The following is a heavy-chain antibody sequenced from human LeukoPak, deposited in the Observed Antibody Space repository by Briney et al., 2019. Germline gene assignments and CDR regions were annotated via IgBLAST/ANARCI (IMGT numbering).Heavy chain of an antibody. Sequence: SETLSLTCSVSGGSITSSSYYWGWIRQPPGKGLEWIGSIYYSGSTYYNPSLKSRVTISVDTSKNQFSLKLSSVTAADTAVYYCARVALPGVYYFDYWGQGTLVTVSS. CDR3: ARVALPGVYYFDY. CDR1: GGSITSSSYY. J-gene: IGHJ4*02. D-gene: IGHD2-8*01. CDR2: IYYSGST. V-gene: IGHV4-39*07.